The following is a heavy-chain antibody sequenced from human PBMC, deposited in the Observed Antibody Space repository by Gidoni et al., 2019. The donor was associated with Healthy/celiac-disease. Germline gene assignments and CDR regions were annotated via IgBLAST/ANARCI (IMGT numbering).Heavy chain of an antibody. V-gene: IGHV3-23*01. D-gene: IGHD6-19*01. CDR3: AKGDETAVAGTSEADAFDI. CDR2: ISGSGGST. Sequence: EVQLLESGGGLVQPGGSLRLSCAASGFTFSSYAMSWVRQAPGKGLEWVSAISGSGGSTYYADSVKGRFTISRDNSKNTLYLQMNSLRAEDTAVYYCAKGDETAVAGTSEADAFDIWGQGTMVTVSS. J-gene: IGHJ3*02. CDR1: GFTFSSYA.